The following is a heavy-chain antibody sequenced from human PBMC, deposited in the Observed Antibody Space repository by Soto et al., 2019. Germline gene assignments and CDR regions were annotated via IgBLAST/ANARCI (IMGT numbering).Heavy chain of an antibody. CDR3: AHRLTRSPPGF. J-gene: IGHJ4*02. V-gene: IGHV2-5*02. Sequence: QITLKESVPTVVKPTQTLTLTCTFSGFSLSASGVGVAWIRQPPGKALEWLALIYWDDSKYYSPSLKSRLSITKDTSANQVVLTLTNVDPVDTATYYCAHRLTRSPPGFWGQGTLVTVSS. CDR2: IYWDDSK. CDR1: GFSLSASGVG. D-gene: IGHD3-10*01.